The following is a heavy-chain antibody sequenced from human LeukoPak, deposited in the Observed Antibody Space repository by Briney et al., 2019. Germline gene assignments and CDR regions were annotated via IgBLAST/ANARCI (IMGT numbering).Heavy chain of an antibody. V-gene: IGHV4-59*01. CDR1: GGSISSYY. CDR2: IYYSGST. Sequence: SETLSLTCTVSGGSISSYYWSWIRQPPGKGLEWIGYIYYSGSTNYNPSLKSRVTISVDTSKNQFSLKLSSVTAADAAVYYCARDGSGSYFDYWGQGTLVTVSS. J-gene: IGHJ4*02. D-gene: IGHD3-10*01. CDR3: ARDGSGSYFDY.